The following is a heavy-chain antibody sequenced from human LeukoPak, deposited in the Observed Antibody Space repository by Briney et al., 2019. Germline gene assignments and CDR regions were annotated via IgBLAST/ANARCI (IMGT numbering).Heavy chain of an antibody. CDR3: ARQGRITMVRGVINGLLAI. D-gene: IGHD3-10*01. CDR2: IYYSGST. J-gene: IGHJ4*02. V-gene: IGHV4-39*01. CDR1: GGSISSSSYY. Sequence: PSGTLSLTCTVSGGSISSSSYYWGWIRQPPGKGLEWIGSIYYSGSTYYNPSLKSRVTISVDTSKNQFSLKLSSVTAADTAVYYCARQGRITMVRGVINGLLAIWGQGTLVTVSS.